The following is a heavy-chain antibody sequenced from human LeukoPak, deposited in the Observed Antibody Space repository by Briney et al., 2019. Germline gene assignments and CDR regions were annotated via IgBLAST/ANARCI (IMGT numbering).Heavy chain of an antibody. Sequence: PGGSLRLSCAASGFTFSNAWMSWVRQAPGKGLEWVGRIKSKTDGGTTDYAAPVKGRFTISRDDSKNTLYLQMNSLKTEDTAVYYCTTSKYYDFWSGYYRSLDYWGQGTLVTVSS. J-gene: IGHJ4*02. CDR2: IKSKTDGGTT. V-gene: IGHV3-15*01. CDR1: GFTFSNAW. D-gene: IGHD3-3*01. CDR3: TTSKYYDFWSGYYRSLDY.